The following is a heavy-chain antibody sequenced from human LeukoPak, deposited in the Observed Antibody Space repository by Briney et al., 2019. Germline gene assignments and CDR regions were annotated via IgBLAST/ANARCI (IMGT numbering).Heavy chain of an antibody. CDR1: GFTFSSYS. CDR3: ARDRQRPVWGSGSYPDAFDI. Sequence: GGSLRLSCAASGFTFSSYSMNWVRQAPGKGLEWVSSISSSSSYIYYADSVKGRFTISRDNAKNSLYLQMNSLRAEDTAVYYCARDRQRPVWGSGSYPDAFDIWGQGTMVTVSS. V-gene: IGHV3-21*01. D-gene: IGHD3-10*01. CDR2: ISSSSSYI. J-gene: IGHJ3*02.